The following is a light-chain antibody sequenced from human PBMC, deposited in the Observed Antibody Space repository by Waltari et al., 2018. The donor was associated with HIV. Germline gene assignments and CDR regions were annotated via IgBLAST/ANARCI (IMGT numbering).Light chain of an antibody. CDR2: GVT. J-gene: IGLJ3*02. V-gene: IGLV2-14*01. CDR3: SSFAGTGTPM. CDR1: SHKIDFYNF. Sequence: QSPLYQPASVSGSPGPSITIPCSGVSHKIDFYNFVSWYQLRPGKAPQLLIFGVTRRPSGISSRFSGSTSGGTASLTISDLQIEDEADYFCSSFAGTGTPMFGGGTKLTVL.